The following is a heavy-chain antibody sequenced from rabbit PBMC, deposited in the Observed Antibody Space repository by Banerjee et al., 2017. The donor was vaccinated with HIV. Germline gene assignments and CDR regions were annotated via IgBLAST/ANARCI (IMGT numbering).Heavy chain of an antibody. D-gene: IGHD6-1*01. CDR3: AIRYWDYSGVGYALNL. Sequence: VESGGGLVQPEGSLTLTCTASGFSFNNSYWLCWVRQAPGKGLELIGCIYAGSGSTYYASWAKGRFTISKTSSTTVTLQMTSLTAADTATYVCAIRYWDYSGVGYALNLWGQGTLVTVS. J-gene: IGHJ3*01. CDR2: IYAGSGST. CDR1: GFSFNNSYW. V-gene: IGHV1S45*01.